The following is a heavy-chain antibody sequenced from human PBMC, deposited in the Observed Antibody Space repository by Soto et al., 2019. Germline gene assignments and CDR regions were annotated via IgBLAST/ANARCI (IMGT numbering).Heavy chain of an antibody. D-gene: IGHD6-13*01. V-gene: IGHV3-21*01. J-gene: IGHJ4*02. CDR3: ARVRSGYSSSIDY. CDR2: ISSSSSYI. CDR1: GFTFSSYS. Sequence: PGGSLRLSCAASGFTFSSYSMNWVRQAPGKGLEWVPSISSSSSYIYCADSVKGRFTISRDNAKNSLYLQMNSLRAEDTAVYYCARVRSGYSSSIDYWGQGTLVTVSS.